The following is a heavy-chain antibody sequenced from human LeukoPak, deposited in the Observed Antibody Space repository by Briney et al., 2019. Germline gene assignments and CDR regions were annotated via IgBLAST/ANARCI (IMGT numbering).Heavy chain of an antibody. J-gene: IGHJ4*02. CDR1: GYSISSGYY. Sequence: PSQTLSLTCTVSGYSISSGYYWGWVRQPPGKGLEWIGSIYHSGSTYYNPSLKSRVTISVDTSKNQFSLNLSSVTAADAAVYFCARHEEGLRLLGFDYWGQGTLVTVSS. CDR2: IYHSGST. CDR3: ARHEEGLRLLGFDY. D-gene: IGHD5-12*01. V-gene: IGHV4-38-2*02.